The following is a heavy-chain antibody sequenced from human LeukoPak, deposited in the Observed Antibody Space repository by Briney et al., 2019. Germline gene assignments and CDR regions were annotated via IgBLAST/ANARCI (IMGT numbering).Heavy chain of an antibody. CDR2: IYHSGST. V-gene: IGHV4-38-2*01. J-gene: IGHJ4*02. CDR1: GYSFSSGYY. Sequence: PSETLSLTCAVSGYSFSSGYYWGWIRPPPGKGVEWIGSIYHSGSTYYNPSLKSRVTISVDTSKNQFSLKLSSVTAADTAVYYCARQATAFDYWGQGTLVTVSS. CDR3: ARQATAFDY.